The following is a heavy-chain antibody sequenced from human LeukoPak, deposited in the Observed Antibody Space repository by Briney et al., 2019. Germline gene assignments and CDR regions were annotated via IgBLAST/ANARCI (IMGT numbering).Heavy chain of an antibody. CDR2: ISRGSSTI. CDR3: SGGSFYDY. V-gene: IGHV3-48*02. CDR1: GFNFSPYS. Sequence: GGSLRHSCAASGFNFSPYSMNWVRKAPGKGLEWVSYISRGSSTIHYADSVKGRFTISRDNAKNSLYLQMNSLRDEDTAVYYCSGGSFYDYWGQGALVTVSS. D-gene: IGHD1-26*01. J-gene: IGHJ4*02.